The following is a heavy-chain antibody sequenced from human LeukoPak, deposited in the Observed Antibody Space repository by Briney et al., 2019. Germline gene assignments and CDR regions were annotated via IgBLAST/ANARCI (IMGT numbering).Heavy chain of an antibody. D-gene: IGHD6-6*01. J-gene: IGHJ3*02. CDR3: ARHEYSSSSRLLDAFDI. CDR2: INPSGGST. Sequence: ASVKVSCKASGYTFTSYYMHWVRQAPGQGLEWMGIINPSGGSTSYAQKFQGRVTITRNTSISTAYMELSSLRSEDTAVYYCARHEYSSSSRLLDAFDIWGQGTMVTVSS. CDR1: GYTFTSYY. V-gene: IGHV1-46*01.